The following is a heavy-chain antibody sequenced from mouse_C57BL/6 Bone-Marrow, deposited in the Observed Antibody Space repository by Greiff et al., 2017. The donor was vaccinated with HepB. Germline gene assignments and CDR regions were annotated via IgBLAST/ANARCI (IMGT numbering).Heavy chain of an antibody. CDR2: IYPGGGYT. CDR1: GYSLTNYW. Sequence: QVQLQQSGAELVRPGPSVKMSCKASGYSLTNYWIGWAKQSPGHGLEWLGDIYPGGGYTNYNEKFKGKSTLTADKSSSTAYMQFSSLTSEDSAIYYCARLDYGYYFDYWGQGTTLTVSS. D-gene: IGHD1-1*01. V-gene: IGHV1-63*01. J-gene: IGHJ2*01. CDR3: ARLDYGYYFDY.